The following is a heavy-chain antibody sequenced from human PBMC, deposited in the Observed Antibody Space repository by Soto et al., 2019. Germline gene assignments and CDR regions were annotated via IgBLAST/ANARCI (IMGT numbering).Heavy chain of an antibody. D-gene: IGHD2-15*01. CDR3: ARELGSCSGGNCFSDY. V-gene: IGHV3-33*01. Sequence: QVQLVESGGGVVQPGRSLRVSCAASGFTFSSYGMHWVRQAPGMGLEWVAIVSYDGNYKWYAASVKGRFTISRDNSKNTLYLQMNSLRAEVTSVYYCARELGSCSGGNCFSDYWGQGTLVTVSS. CDR1: GFTFSSYG. CDR2: VSYDGNYK. J-gene: IGHJ4*02.